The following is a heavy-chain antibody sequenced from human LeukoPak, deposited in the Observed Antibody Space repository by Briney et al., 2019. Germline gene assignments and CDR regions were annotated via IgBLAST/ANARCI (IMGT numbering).Heavy chain of an antibody. D-gene: IGHD3-22*01. CDR3: ARSNYYYDSSGYFGYFDY. V-gene: IGHV4-4*07. CDR1: GGSISSYY. J-gene: IGHJ4*02. Sequence: SETLSLTCTVSGGSISSYYWICIRQPAGKGLEWIVRIYTSGSTNYNPSLKSRVTMSVDTSKNQFSLKLSSVTAADTAVYYCARSNYYYDSSGYFGYFDYWGQGTLVTVSS. CDR2: IYTSGST.